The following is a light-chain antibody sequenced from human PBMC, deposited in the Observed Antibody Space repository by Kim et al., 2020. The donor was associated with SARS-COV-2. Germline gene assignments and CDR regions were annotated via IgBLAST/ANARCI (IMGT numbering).Light chain of an antibody. Sequence: QLVLTQSPSASASLGASVKLTCTLNSGRSAYAIAWHQQRPEKGPRYLMKLDSDGSHSRGDGIPDRFSGSSSGAERYLIISSLQSEDVADYYCQTWGTAIRVFGGGTHLTVL. J-gene: IGLJ3*02. CDR3: QTWGTAIRV. CDR2: LDSDGSH. CDR1: SGRSAYA. V-gene: IGLV4-69*01.